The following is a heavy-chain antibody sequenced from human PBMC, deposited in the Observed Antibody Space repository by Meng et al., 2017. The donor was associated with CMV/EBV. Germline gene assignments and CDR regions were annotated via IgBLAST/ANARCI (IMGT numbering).Heavy chain of an antibody. CDR2: IYPGDSDT. CDR3: ARHGGIYSGYDNNWFDP. V-gene: IGHV5-51*07. CDR1: GYSFTSYW. J-gene: IGHJ5*02. D-gene: IGHD5-12*01. Sequence: GESLKISCKGSGYSFTSYWIGWVHQMPGKGLEWMGIIYPGDSDTRYSPSFQGQVTISADKSISTAYLQWSSLKAPDTAMYYCARHGGIYSGYDNNWFDPWGQGTLVTVSS.